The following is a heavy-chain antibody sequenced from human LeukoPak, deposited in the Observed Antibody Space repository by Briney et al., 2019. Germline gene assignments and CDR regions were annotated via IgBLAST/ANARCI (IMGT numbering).Heavy chain of an antibody. D-gene: IGHD2/OR15-2a*01. V-gene: IGHV3-7*03. CDR2: IKEDGSEK. CDR1: GFTFSRYW. CDR3: ARLSADPDY. Sequence: GGSLRLSCAASGFTFSRYWMTWVRQAPGKGLEWVANIKEDGSEKFYVDSVKGRFTTSRDNAKNSLYLQMNSLRADDTAVYYCARLSADPDYWGRGTLVTVSS. J-gene: IGHJ4*02.